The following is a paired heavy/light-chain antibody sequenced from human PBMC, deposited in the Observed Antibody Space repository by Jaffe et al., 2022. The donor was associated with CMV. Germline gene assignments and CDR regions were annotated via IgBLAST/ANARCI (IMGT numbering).Light chain of an antibody. V-gene: IGLV1-44*01. J-gene: IGLJ2*01. CDR2: SNN. Sequence: QSVLTQPPSASGTPGQRVTISCSGSSSNIGRNTVNWYQQFPGTAPKLLIYSNNQRPSGVPDRFSASKSGTSASLAISGLQSGDEADYYCEAWDDSLSGPAFGGGTKLTVL. CDR3: EAWDDSLSGPA. CDR1: SSNIGRNT.
Heavy chain of an antibody. CDR2: IYPGDSDT. CDR1: GYRFSSYW. J-gene: IGHJ5*02. V-gene: IGHV5-51*01. CDR3: ARHGVGATNWFDP. Sequence: EVQLVQSGAEVKKPGESLKISCKGSGYRFSSYWIAWVRQMPGKGLEWMGIIYPGDSDTKYSPSFQGQVTISVDKSINSAYLQWSSLRASDSAMYYCARHGVGATNWFDPWGQGTLVTVSS. D-gene: IGHD1-26*01.